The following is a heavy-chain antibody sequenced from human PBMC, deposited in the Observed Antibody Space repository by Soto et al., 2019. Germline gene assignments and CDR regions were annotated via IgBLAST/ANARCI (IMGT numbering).Heavy chain of an antibody. J-gene: IGHJ3*02. CDR1: GYSFTSYW. V-gene: IGHV5-51*01. CDR2: IYPGDSDT. CDR3: ASKETARYSSGWYRAFDI. D-gene: IGHD6-19*01. Sequence: PGESLKISCQGSGYSFTSYWIGWVRQMPGKGLEWMGIIYPGDSDTRYSPSFQGQVTISADKSISTAYLQWSSLKASDTAMYYCASKETARYSSGWYRAFDIWGQGTMVTVSS.